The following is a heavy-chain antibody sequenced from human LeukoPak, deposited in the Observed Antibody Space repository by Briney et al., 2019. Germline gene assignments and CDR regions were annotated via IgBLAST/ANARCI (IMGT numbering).Heavy chain of an antibody. Sequence: TGGSLRLSCAASGFAFSSYAMTWVRQAPGKGLEWVSTISDAGGATYYADSVKGRFTISRDNSKNTLYLQMNSLRAEDTAVYYCAKDPGGTFYNWFDPWGQGTLVTVSS. D-gene: IGHD3-16*01. CDR1: GFAFSSYA. CDR3: AKDPGGTFYNWFDP. J-gene: IGHJ5*02. CDR2: ISDAGGAT. V-gene: IGHV3-23*01.